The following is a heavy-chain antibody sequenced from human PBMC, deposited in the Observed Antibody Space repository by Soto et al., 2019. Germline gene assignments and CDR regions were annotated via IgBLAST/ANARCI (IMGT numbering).Heavy chain of an antibody. CDR3: ARDQQKYNHSFYHYYAMDL. CDR2: INPSGGST. D-gene: IGHD1-20*01. CDR1: GYTFTSYY. V-gene: IGHV1-46*01. J-gene: IGHJ6*02. Sequence: GASVKVSCKASGYTFTSYYMHWVRQAPGQGLEWMGIINPSGGSTSYAQKFQGRVTMTRDTSTSTVYMELSSLRSDDTAIYYCARDQQKYNHSFYHYYAMDLWGQGTTVTVSS.